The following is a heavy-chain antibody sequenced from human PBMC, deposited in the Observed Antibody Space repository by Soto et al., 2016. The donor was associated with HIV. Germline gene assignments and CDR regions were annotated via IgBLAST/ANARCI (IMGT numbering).Heavy chain of an antibody. J-gene: IGHJ3*02. V-gene: IGHV4-31*03. Sequence: QVQLQESGPGLVKPSQTLSLTCTVSGGSISSGGFYWSWIRQHPGKGLEWIGYIYYSGNTYYNPSLKSRITISVDTSKNQFSLKLSSVTAADTAVYYCAREGSQGYYDSSGYSPMAFDYLGPRDKWSPVSS. CDR1: GGSISSGGFY. D-gene: IGHD3-22*01. CDR2: IYYSGNT. CDR3: AREGSQGYYDSSGYSPMAFDY.